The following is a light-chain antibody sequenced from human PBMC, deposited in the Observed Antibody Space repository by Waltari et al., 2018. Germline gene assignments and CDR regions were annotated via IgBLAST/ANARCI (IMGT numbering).Light chain of an antibody. J-gene: IGLJ3*02. CDR1: SGSISSGY. Sequence: NFMLTQPHSVSESLGKTLTIPCTRSSGSISSGYVHGYQQRPGSAPTTVIYEDKQRSSGVPDRFSGSIDSSSNSASLTISGLKTEDEADYYCQSYDSSTWVFGEGTKLTVL. CDR2: EDK. V-gene: IGLV6-57*03. CDR3: QSYDSSTWV.